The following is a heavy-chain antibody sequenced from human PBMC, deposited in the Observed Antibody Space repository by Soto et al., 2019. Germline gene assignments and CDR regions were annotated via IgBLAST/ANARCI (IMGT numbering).Heavy chain of an antibody. CDR2: ISGNGGST. CDR3: ARIPPVLRYFDWSIDY. CDR1: GFTFSSCA. J-gene: IGHJ4*02. Sequence: GGSLRLSCAASGFTFSSCAMGWVRQAPGKGLEWVSGISGNGGSTYYADSVKGRFTISRDTSKNTLYLQMNSLRAEDTAVYYCARIPPVLRYFDWSIDYWGQGTLVTVSS. V-gene: IGHV3-23*01. D-gene: IGHD3-9*01.